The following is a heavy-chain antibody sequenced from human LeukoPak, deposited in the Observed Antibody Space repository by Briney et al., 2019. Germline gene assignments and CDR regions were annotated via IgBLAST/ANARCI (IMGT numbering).Heavy chain of an antibody. CDR2: IYYSGST. J-gene: IGHJ4*02. D-gene: IGHD4-17*01. CDR3: AREKDYGDFIDY. Sequence: PSETLSLTCTVSGGSISSYYWSWIRQPPGKGLEWIGSIYYSGSTYYNPSLKSRVTISVDTSKNQFSLKLSSVTAAGTAVYYCAREKDYGDFIDYWGQGTLVTVSS. V-gene: IGHV4-59*05. CDR1: GGSISSYY.